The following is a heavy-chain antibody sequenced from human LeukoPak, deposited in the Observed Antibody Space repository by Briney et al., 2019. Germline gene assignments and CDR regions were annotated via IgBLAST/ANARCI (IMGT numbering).Heavy chain of an antibody. CDR2: IYSDNT. CDR1: GFTVSSNS. J-gene: IGHJ4*02. Sequence: GGSLRLPCTVSGFTVSSNSMSWVRQAPGKGLEWVSFIYSDNTHYSDSVKGRFTIPRDNSKNTLYLQMNSLRAEDTAVYYCARRAGAYSHPYDYWGQGTLVTVSS. D-gene: IGHD4/OR15-4a*01. V-gene: IGHV3-53*01. CDR3: ARRAGAYSHPYDY.